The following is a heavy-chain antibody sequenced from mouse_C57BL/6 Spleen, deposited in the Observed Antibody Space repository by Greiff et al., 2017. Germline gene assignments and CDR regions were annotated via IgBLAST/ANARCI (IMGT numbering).Heavy chain of an antibody. J-gene: IGHJ2*02. CDR1: GYTFTSYW. CDR2: IDPSDSYT. D-gene: IGHD2-4*01. V-gene: IGHV1-50*01. CDR3: ARFYDYSYDFDY. Sequence: VQLQQPGAELVKPGASVKLSCKASGYTFTSYWMQWVKQRPGQGLEWIGEIDPSDSYTTYNQKFKGNDPLTVDPSSSTAYMQLSCLTSEDAAVYYCARFYDYSYDFDYWGQGTSVTVSS.